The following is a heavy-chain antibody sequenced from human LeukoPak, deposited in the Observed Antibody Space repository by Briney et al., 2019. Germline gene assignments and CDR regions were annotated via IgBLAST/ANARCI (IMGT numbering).Heavy chain of an antibody. CDR2: IWYDGSHK. J-gene: IGHJ4*02. CDR3: ARDTGGGSYHLN. D-gene: IGHD2-15*01. CDR1: GFTFSSYG. Sequence: GRSLRLSCAASGFTFSSYGMHWVRQAPGKGLEWVAVIWYDGSHKDYADSVKGRFTISRDNSKSTLYLQLDSLRADDTAVYYCARDTGGGSYHLNWGQGTLVTVSS. V-gene: IGHV3-33*01.